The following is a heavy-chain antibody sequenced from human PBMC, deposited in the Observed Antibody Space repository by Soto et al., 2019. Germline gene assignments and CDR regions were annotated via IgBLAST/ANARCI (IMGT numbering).Heavy chain of an antibody. CDR3: ARDSNVLRFLEWYYPQSGMDV. D-gene: IGHD3-3*01. J-gene: IGHJ6*02. CDR1: GGSISSGDYY. CDR2: IYYSGST. Sequence: SETLSLTCTVSGGSISSGDYYWSWIRQPPGKGLEWIGYIYYSGSTYYNPSLKSRVTISVDTSKNQFSLKLSSVTAADTAVYYCARDSNVLRFLEWYYPQSGMDVWGQGTTVTVSS. V-gene: IGHV4-30-4*01.